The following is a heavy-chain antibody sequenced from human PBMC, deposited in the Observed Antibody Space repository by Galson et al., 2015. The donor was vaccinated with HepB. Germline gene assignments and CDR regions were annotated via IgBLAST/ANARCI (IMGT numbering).Heavy chain of an antibody. D-gene: IGHD2-2*01. J-gene: IGHJ4*02. CDR1: GGSISSYY. CDR2: IYYSGST. V-gene: IGHV4-59*01. CDR3: AAVVVPAAIASIDY. Sequence: SETLSLTCTVSGGSISSYYWSWIRQPPGKGLEWIGYIYYSGSTNYNPSLKSRVTISVDTSKNQFSLKLSSVTAADTAVYYCAAVVVPAAIASIDYWGQGTLVTVSS.